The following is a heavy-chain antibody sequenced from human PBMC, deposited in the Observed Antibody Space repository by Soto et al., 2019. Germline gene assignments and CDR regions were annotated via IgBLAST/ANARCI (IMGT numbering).Heavy chain of an antibody. CDR3: ASPSIAARPPKLYGMDV. CDR1: GYTFTSYG. Sequence: EASVKVSCKASGYTFTSYGISWVRQAPGQGLEWMGWISAYNGNTNYAQKLQGRVTMTTDTSTSTAYMELRSLRSDDTAVYYCASPSIAARPPKLYGMDVWGQGTTVTVSS. J-gene: IGHJ6*02. V-gene: IGHV1-18*01. CDR2: ISAYNGNT. D-gene: IGHD6-6*01.